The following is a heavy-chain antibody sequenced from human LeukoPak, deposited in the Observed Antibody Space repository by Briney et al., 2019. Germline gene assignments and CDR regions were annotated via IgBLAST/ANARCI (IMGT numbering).Heavy chain of an antibody. D-gene: IGHD3-22*01. Sequence: SETLSLTCTVSGGSISTFYWNWIRQSPGKGLEWIGYISVGGANNYNPSLKSRVSISVDTSKNQFSLRSSSVTAADTALYYCARDRYGGFGGYYDYWGQGTLVTVSS. CDR2: ISVGGAN. V-gene: IGHV4-59*01. CDR3: ARDRYGGFGGYYDY. CDR1: GGSISTFY. J-gene: IGHJ4*02.